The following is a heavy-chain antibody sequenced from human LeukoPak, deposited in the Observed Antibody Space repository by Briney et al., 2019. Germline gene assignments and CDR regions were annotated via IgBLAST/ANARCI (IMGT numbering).Heavy chain of an antibody. CDR1: VFTFSSFG. CDR3: ERDLTERKYYIAY. V-gene: IGHV3-30*02. J-gene: IGHJ4*02. D-gene: IGHD2-8*02. CDR2: IGYTGTDT. Sequence: GGSLRLPCAASVFTFSSFGMHWVRQAPGEGLEWVAYIGYTGTDTYYADSVKGRFTISRDNSKNTVHLQVNSLRAADTALYSCERDLTERKYYIAYWGQGTLVTVSS.